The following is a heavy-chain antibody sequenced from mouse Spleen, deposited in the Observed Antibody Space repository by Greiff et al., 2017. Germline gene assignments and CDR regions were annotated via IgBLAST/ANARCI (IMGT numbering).Heavy chain of an antibody. Sequence: VMLVESGGGLVKPGGSLKLSCAASGFTFSSYTMSWVRQTPAKRLEWVATISSGGGNTYYPDSVKGRFTISRDNARNTLYLQMSSLRSEDTAMYYCARHGEVRRGYAMDYWGQGTSVTVSS. CDR2: ISSGGGNT. CDR1: GFTFSSYT. CDR3: ARHGEVRRGYAMDY. V-gene: IGHV5-9*01. J-gene: IGHJ4*01. D-gene: IGHD2-14*01.